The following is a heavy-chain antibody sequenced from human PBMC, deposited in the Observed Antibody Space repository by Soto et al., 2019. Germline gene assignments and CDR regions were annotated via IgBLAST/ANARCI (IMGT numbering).Heavy chain of an antibody. Sequence: GGSLRLSCAASGFTFSSYAMSWVRQAPGKGLEWVSAISGSGGSTYYADSVKGRFTISRDNSKNTLYLQMNSLRAEDTAVYYCAKCIAARPISYYSYYYMDVWGKGTTVTVSS. CDR3: AKCIAARPISYYSYYYMDV. J-gene: IGHJ6*03. D-gene: IGHD6-6*01. CDR2: ISGSGGST. V-gene: IGHV3-23*01. CDR1: GFTFSSYA.